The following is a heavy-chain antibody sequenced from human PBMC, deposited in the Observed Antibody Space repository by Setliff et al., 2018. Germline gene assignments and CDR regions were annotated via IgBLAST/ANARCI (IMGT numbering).Heavy chain of an antibody. J-gene: IGHJ4*02. V-gene: IGHV4-38-2*01. D-gene: IGHD1-1*01. Sequence: SETLSLTCAVSGDSISSGNWWSWVRQPPEKGLEWIGRIYYRGDTYYNASLKGRLTISVDTAQNQFSLRLTSVTAADTAVYYCARTGTYRYFDYWGQGALVTVSS. CDR1: GDSISSGNW. CDR3: ARTGTYRYFDY. CDR2: IYYRGDT.